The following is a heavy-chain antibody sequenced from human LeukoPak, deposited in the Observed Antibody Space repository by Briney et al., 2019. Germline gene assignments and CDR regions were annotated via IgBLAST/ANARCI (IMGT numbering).Heavy chain of an antibody. J-gene: IGHJ4*02. D-gene: IGHD5-24*01. Sequence: GGSLRLSCAASGSTFSSYAMSWVRQAPGKGLEKVSAISGSGGSTYYAASVKGRFTISRDNSKNTLYLQMNSLRAEDTAVYYCAKDPDFGYNYVVFDYWGQGTLVTVSS. CDR1: GSTFSSYA. V-gene: IGHV3-23*01. CDR3: AKDPDFGYNYVVFDY. CDR2: ISGSGGST.